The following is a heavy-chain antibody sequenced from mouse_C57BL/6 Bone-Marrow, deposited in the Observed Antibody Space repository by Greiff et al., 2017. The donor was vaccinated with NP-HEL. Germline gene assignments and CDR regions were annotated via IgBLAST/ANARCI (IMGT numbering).Heavy chain of an antibody. J-gene: IGHJ1*03. CDR1: GFTFTDYY. CDR2: IRNKANGYTT. CDR3: ARAYYSNFYWYFDV. V-gene: IGHV7-3*01. D-gene: IGHD2-5*01. Sequence: EVMLVESGGGLVQPGGSLSLSCAASGFTFTDYYMSWVRQPPGKALEWLGFIRNKANGYTTEYSASVEGRFTISRDNSQSILYLQMNALRAEDSATYYCARAYYSNFYWYFDVWGTGTTVTVSS.